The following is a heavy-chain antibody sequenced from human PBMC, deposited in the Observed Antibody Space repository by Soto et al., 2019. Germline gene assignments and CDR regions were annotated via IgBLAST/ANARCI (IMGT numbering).Heavy chain of an antibody. CDR1: GFTFTSYS. J-gene: IGHJ6*02. CDR2: MTTNSDI. CDR3: PREETTWPLAYVLDA. Sequence: GRSLRLSGAACGFTFTSYSIHLVRHAPGRGLECVSAMTTNSDIYYADAVKGRFTISRANAKTSVSLQMDSLRAVDTAVYFCPREETTWPLAYVLDALRQGTTVTVPS. V-gene: IGHV3-21*01. D-gene: IGHD4-4*01.